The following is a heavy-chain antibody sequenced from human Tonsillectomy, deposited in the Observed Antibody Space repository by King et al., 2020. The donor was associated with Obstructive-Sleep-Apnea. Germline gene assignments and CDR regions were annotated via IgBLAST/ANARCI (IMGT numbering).Heavy chain of an antibody. J-gene: IGHJ4*02. CDR3: ARSVVSWRFKSSWLNYFDY. Sequence: VQLVQSGGGLVQPGGSLRLSCAASGFTFSSYWMSWVRQAPGKGLEWVANIKQDGSEKYYVDSVKGRFTISRDNAKNSLYLQMNSLRAEDTAVYYCARSVVSWRFKSSWLNYFDYWGQGTLVTVSS. V-gene: IGHV3-7*03. D-gene: IGHD6-13*01. CDR2: IKQDGSEK. CDR1: GFTFSSYW.